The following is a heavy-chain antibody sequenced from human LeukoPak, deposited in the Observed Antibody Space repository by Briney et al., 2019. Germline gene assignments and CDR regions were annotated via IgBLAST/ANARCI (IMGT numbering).Heavy chain of an antibody. Sequence: ASVKVSCKASGYTFTSYAINWVRQAPGQGLEWMGWMNPNCGTTGYAQKFQGRVTITRNTSISTAYMELSSLRSEDTAVYCCARGLRYYYDSDSADYWGQGTLVTVSS. V-gene: IGHV1-8*03. CDR3: ARGLRYYYDSDSADY. CDR1: GYTFTSYA. J-gene: IGHJ4*02. D-gene: IGHD3-22*01. CDR2: MNPNCGTT.